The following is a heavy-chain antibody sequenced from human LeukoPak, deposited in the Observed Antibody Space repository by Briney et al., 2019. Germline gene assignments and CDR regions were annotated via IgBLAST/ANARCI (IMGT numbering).Heavy chain of an antibody. J-gene: IGHJ5*02. D-gene: IGHD2-21*01. Sequence: WASVKVSCKTSGYSFTDYYMHWVRQAPGQGLEWMGWINPNSGGTSSAQKFQGRVTMTRDTSITTVYMEVSWLTSDDTAIYYCARADRLHGGPYLIGPWGQETLVTVSS. CDR3: ARADRLHGGPYLIGP. CDR1: GYSFTDYY. CDR2: INPNSGGT. V-gene: IGHV1-2*02.